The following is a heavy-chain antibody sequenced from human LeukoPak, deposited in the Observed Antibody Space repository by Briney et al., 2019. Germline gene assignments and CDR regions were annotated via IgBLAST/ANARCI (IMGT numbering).Heavy chain of an antibody. CDR3: ARGITDSIWYLDY. J-gene: IGHJ4*02. CDR1: GGHISTYY. Sequence: PSETLSLTCTVSGGHISTYYWSWIRQAPGKGLEGIGYIYYSGSTKYNPSLKSRVTISVDTSKNQFSLKLSSVTAADTAVYFCARGITDSIWYLDYWGQGTLVTVSS. V-gene: IGHV4-59*01. D-gene: IGHD3-22*01. CDR2: IYYSGST.